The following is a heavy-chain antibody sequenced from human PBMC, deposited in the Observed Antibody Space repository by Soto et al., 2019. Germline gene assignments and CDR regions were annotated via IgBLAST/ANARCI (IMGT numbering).Heavy chain of an antibody. CDR2: ISKSDYT. CDR3: ATEDSIIIPAVSDF. Sequence: GGSLRLSCTVSGFAFNNYGINWVRQAPGKGLEWVSSISKSDYTYYSDSVKGRFTISRDNAKNSVSLQMNTLRVEDTAVYYCATEDSIIIPAVSDFWGQGTLVTVSS. D-gene: IGHD2-2*01. CDR1: GFAFNNYG. V-gene: IGHV3-21*01. J-gene: IGHJ4*02.